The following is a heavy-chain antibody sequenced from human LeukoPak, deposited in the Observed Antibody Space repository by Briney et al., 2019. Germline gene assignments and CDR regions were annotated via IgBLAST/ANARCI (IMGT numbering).Heavy chain of an antibody. Sequence: ASVKVSCKASGYTFTGYYMHWVRQAPGQGLEWMGWINPNSGGTNYAQKFQGRVTMTRDTSISTAYMELSRLRSDDTAVYYCARYAAKYNWFDPWGQGTLVTVSS. CDR2: INPNSGGT. V-gene: IGHV1-2*02. J-gene: IGHJ5*02. CDR3: ARYAAKYNWFDP. CDR1: GYTFTGYY. D-gene: IGHD6-25*01.